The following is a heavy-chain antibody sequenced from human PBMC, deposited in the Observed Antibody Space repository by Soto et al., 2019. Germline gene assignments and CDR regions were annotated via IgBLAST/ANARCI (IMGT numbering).Heavy chain of an antibody. D-gene: IGHD2-15*01. J-gene: IGHJ4*02. CDR1: GGSISSGGYY. Sequence: SETLSLTCTVSGGSISSGGYYWSWFRQHPGKGLEWIGYIYYSGSTYYNQSLKSRVTISVDTSKNQFSLKLSSVTAADMAVYYCSRGYGRIFDYCGQRTLVPVSS. V-gene: IGHV4-31*03. CDR3: SRGYGRIFDY. CDR2: IYYSGST.